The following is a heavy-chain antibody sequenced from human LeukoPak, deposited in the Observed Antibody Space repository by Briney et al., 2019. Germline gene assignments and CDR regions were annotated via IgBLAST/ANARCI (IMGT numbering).Heavy chain of an antibody. V-gene: IGHV3-21*01. Sequence: GGSLRLSCAASGFTFSSYSMNWVRQAPGKGLEWVSSISSSSYIYYADSVKGRFTISRDNAKNSLYLQMNSLRAEDTAVYYCARDYWGPGDISFDYWGQGTLVTVSS. D-gene: IGHD3-16*01. J-gene: IGHJ4*02. CDR1: GFTFSSYS. CDR2: ISSSSYI. CDR3: ARDYWGPGDISFDY.